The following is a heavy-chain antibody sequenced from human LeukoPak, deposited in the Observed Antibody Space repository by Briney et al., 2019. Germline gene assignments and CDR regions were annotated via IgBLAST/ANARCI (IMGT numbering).Heavy chain of an antibody. J-gene: IGHJ4*02. Sequence: GGSLRLSCAASGFTFDDYGMSWVRQAPGKGLEWVSGLNWNGGSTGYADSVKGRFTISRDNAKNSLYLQMNSLRAEDTALYYCARGGITIFGVVIHYFDYWGQGTLVTVSS. CDR2: LNWNGGST. V-gene: IGHV3-20*04. D-gene: IGHD3-3*01. CDR3: ARGGITIFGVVIHYFDY. CDR1: GFTFDDYG.